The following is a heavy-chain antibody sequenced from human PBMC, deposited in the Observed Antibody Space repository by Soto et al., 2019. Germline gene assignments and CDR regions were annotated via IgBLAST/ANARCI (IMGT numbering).Heavy chain of an antibody. CDR3: AKEGSGIYHPIDY. J-gene: IGHJ4*02. V-gene: IGHV3-23*01. CDR1: GFTFSSYA. Sequence: EVKLLESGGGLVQPGGSLRLSCAASGFTFSSYAISWVRQAPGKGLEWVSGISGSGGSTYYADPVKGRYTISRDNSKHTVHLQMNSLRAEDTAVYYCAKEGSGIYHPIDYWGQGTLVTVSS. D-gene: IGHD1-26*01. CDR2: ISGSGGST.